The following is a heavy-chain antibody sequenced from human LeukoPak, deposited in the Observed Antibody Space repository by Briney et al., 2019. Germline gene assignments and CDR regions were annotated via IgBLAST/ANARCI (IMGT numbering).Heavy chain of an antibody. CDR2: IYYSGST. Sequence: SETLSLTCTVSGGSISSYYWSWIRQPPGKGPEWIGYIYYSGSTNYNPSLKSRVTISVDTSKNQFSLKLSSVTAADTAVYYCARSYGSALNWFDPWGQGTLVAVSS. CDR1: GGSISSYY. J-gene: IGHJ5*02. D-gene: IGHD3-10*01. V-gene: IGHV4-59*01. CDR3: ARSYGSALNWFDP.